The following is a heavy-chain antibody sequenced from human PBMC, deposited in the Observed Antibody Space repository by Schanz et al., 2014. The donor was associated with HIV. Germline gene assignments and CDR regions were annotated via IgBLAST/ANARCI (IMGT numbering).Heavy chain of an antibody. D-gene: IGHD3-3*01. CDR1: GFTFSDSW. Sequence: EVQLVESGGGLVRPGGSLTLSCVASGFTFSDSWMHWVRQVPGKGPVWVARIKYNGSTKEYAASVKGRFTISRDNAKNSVYLQMNSLRAEDTAVYYCARAPSDFWMAYFDYWGQGTLVTVSS. V-gene: IGHV3-74*01. CDR2: IKYNGSTK. CDR3: ARAPSDFWMAYFDY. J-gene: IGHJ4*02.